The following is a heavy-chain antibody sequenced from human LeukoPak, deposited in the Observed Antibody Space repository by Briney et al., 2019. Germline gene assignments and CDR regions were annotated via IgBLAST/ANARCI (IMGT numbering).Heavy chain of an antibody. CDR1: GDSVSSNSAA. D-gene: IGHD6-19*01. CDR2: TYYRSKWYN. J-gene: IGHJ6*03. CDR3: ARVLVGAVAGNRFRRRYYMDV. Sequence: SQTLSLTCAISGDSVSSNSAAWNWIRQSPSRGLEWLGRTYYRSKWYNDYAVSVKSRITINPDTSKNQFSLQLNSVTPEDTAVYYCARVLVGAVAGNRFRRRYYMDVWGKGTTVTVSS. V-gene: IGHV6-1*01.